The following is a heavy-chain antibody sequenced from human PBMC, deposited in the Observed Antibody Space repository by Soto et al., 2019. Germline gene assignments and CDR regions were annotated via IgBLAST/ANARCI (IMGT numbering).Heavy chain of an antibody. V-gene: IGHV3-23*01. J-gene: IGHJ4*02. CDR2: ISGSGGST. CDR1: GFTFSSYA. D-gene: IGHD6-19*01. Sequence: EVQLLESGGGLVQPGGSLRLSCASSGFTFSSYAMSWVRQAPGKGLEWVSVISGSGGSTYYADSVKGRFTISRDNSKNTLYLQMNSLRAEDTAVYYCARRTSGWYLDYWGQGTLVTVSS. CDR3: ARRTSGWYLDY.